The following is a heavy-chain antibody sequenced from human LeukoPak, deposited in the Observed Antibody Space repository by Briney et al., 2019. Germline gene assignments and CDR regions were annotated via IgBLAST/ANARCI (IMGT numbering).Heavy chain of an antibody. Sequence: ASVNVSCKASGYTFTEYYMYWVRQAPGQGLEWMGWINTKGGGTNYAQKFQGRVTMTRDTSISTAYMELNSLRSDDTAVYYCLGQGAAGGKYFDYWGQRTLVTVSS. V-gene: IGHV1-2*02. D-gene: IGHD6-13*01. CDR1: GYTFTEYY. CDR3: LGQGAAGGKYFDY. CDR2: INTKGGGT. J-gene: IGHJ4*02.